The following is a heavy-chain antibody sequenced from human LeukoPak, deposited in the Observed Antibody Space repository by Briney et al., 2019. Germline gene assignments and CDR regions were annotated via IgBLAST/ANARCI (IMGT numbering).Heavy chain of an antibody. CDR3: ATSGYDPQDYHYYMDV. CDR1: GYTFTSYD. V-gene: IGHV1-8*01. Sequence: GASVKVSCKASGYTFTSYDINWVRQATGQGLEWMGWMNPNSGNTGYAQKFQGRVTMTRNTSISTAYMELSSLRSEDTAVYYCATSGYDPQDYHYYMDVWGKGTTVTISS. CDR2: MNPNSGNT. J-gene: IGHJ6*03. D-gene: IGHD5-12*01.